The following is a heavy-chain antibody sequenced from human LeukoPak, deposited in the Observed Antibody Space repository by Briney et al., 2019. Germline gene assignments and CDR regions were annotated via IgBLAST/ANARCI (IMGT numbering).Heavy chain of an antibody. Sequence: SQTLSLTRTVSVGSISSGDYYWSWIRQPPGKGLEWIGYIYYSGSTYYNPSLKSRVTKSVDTSKNQFSLKLSSVTAADTAVYYCAREGFRIFGVVNDDYWGQGTLVTVSS. CDR2: IYYSGST. D-gene: IGHD3-3*01. V-gene: IGHV4-30-4*08. CDR3: AREGFRIFGVVNDDY. J-gene: IGHJ4*02. CDR1: VGSISSGDYY.